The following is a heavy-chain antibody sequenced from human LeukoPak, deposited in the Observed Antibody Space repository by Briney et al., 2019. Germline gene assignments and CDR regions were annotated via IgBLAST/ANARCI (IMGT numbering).Heavy chain of an antibody. CDR2: INHSGNT. Sequence: SETLSLTCAVYGGSFSDYYWSWIRQPPGKGLEWIGEINHSGNTKYNPSLKSRLTISVDTSKNHFSLKLSSVTAAHTAVYYCAKEGLGAAPANMEQSRSSRDYYYMDVWAKGTTVTVSS. V-gene: IGHV4-34*01. D-gene: IGHD2-2*01. CDR3: AKEGLGAAPANMEQSRSSRDYYYMDV. J-gene: IGHJ6*03. CDR1: GGSFSDYY.